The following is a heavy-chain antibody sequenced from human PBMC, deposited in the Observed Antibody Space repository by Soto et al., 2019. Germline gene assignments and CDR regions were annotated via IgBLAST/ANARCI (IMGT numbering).Heavy chain of an antibody. Sequence: GGSLRLSCAASGFTFSSYGMHWVRQAPGKGLEWVAVIWYDGSNKYYADSVKGRFTISRDNSKNTLYLQMNSLRAEDTAVYYCARSGLRLGTDNWFDPWGQGTLVTVSS. D-gene: IGHD5-12*01. CDR3: ARSGLRLGTDNWFDP. CDR2: IWYDGSNK. V-gene: IGHV3-33*01. CDR1: GFTFSSYG. J-gene: IGHJ5*02.